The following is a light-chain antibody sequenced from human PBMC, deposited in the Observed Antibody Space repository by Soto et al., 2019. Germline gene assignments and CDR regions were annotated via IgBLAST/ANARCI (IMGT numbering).Light chain of an antibody. Sequence: DIQITQSPSSLSSSVLERFTITCGASQGISNYLAWYQQKPGTVPKLLIYAASTLQSGVPSRFSGSGSGTDFTPTISSLQPEDVATYYCQKCGVAPFTFGGGTKVDIK. V-gene: IGKV1-27*01. CDR3: QKCGVAPFT. J-gene: IGKJ4*01. CDR1: QGISNY. CDR2: AAS.